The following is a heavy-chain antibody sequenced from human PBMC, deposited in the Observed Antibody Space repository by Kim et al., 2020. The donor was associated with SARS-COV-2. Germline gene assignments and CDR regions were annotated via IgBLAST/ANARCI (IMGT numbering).Heavy chain of an antibody. Sequence: SETLSLTCAVYGGSFSGYYWSWIRQPPGKGLEWIGEINHSGSTNYNPSLKSRVTISVDTSKNQFSLKLSSVTAADTAVYYCARGHEQQLAFDYWGQGTLFTVSS. CDR2: INHSGST. CDR1: GGSFSGYY. V-gene: IGHV4-34*01. D-gene: IGHD6-13*01. J-gene: IGHJ4*02. CDR3: ARGHEQQLAFDY.